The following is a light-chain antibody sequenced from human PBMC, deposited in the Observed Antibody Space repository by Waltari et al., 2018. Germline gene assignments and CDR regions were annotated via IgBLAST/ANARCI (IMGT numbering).Light chain of an antibody. V-gene: IGKV3-11*01. CDR3: QQRSNWPYT. Sequence: EIVLTQSPATLSLSPGERATLSCRASQTVRSYLAWYQQKPGQAPRLLIFDASSRAPGIPAKFSGSGSGTDFTLTVSNLEREDFAVYYCQQRSNWPYTFGQGTRVEIK. CDR1: QTVRSY. J-gene: IGKJ2*01. CDR2: DAS.